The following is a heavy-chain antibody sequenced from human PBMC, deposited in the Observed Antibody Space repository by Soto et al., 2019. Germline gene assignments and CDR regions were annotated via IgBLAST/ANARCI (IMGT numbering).Heavy chain of an antibody. D-gene: IGHD2-8*01. CDR3: ERVLGGGYCTNGVCFFAY. V-gene: IGHV1-69*06. J-gene: IGHJ4*02. CDR2: IIPIFGTA. Sequence: QVQLVQSGAEVKKPGSSVKVSCKASGGTFSSYAISWVRQAPGQGLEWMGGIIPIFGTANYEQKFQGRVTSTADKSTSTAYMELSSLRSEDTAVYYCERVLGGGYCTNGVCFFAYWGQGTLVTVSS. CDR1: GGTFSSYA.